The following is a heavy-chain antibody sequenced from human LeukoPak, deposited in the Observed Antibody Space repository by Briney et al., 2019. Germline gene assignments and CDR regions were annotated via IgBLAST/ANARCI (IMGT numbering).Heavy chain of an antibody. CDR2: IQSDGSKQ. J-gene: IGHJ5*02. Sequence: GGSLRLSCATAGFTFSTFGIQWVRQTPGKGLEWATAIQSDGSKQYYGDSVKGRFTISRDSSKNTVYLQMNSPRDEDTAVYYCARDVDTSSHSSQLNPWGQGTLVTVSS. CDR3: ARDVDTSSHSSQLNP. D-gene: IGHD5-18*01. CDR1: GFTFSTFG. V-gene: IGHV3-33*01.